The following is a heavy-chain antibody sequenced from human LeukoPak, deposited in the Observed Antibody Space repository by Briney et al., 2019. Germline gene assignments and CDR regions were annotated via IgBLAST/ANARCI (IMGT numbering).Heavy chain of an antibody. D-gene: IGHD2-15*01. V-gene: IGHV4-31*03. J-gene: IGHJ4*02. CDR3: ARALGYCSGGSCYSGIAVAGNFDY. CDR2: IYYSGST. CDR1: GGSISSGGYY. Sequence: SETLSLTCTVSGGSISSGGYYWSWIRQHPGKGLEWIGYIYYSGSTYYSPSLKSRVTISVDTSKNQFSLKLSSVTAADTAVYYCARALGYCSGGSCYSGIAVAGNFDYWGQGTLVTVSS.